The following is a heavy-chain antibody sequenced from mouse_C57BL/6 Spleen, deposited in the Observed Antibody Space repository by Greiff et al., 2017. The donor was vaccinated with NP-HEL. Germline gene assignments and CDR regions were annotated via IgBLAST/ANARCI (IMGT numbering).Heavy chain of an antibody. J-gene: IGHJ1*03. V-gene: IGHV1-15*01. CDR1: GYTFTDYE. CDR2: IDPETGGT. CDR3: TRRWDYDPYWYFDV. Sequence: QVQLQQSGAELVRPGASVTLSCKASGYTFTDYEMHWVKQTPVHGLEWIGAIDPETGGTAYNQKFKGKAILTADKSSSTAYMELRSLTSEYSAVYYCTRRWDYDPYWYFDVWGTGTTVTVSS. D-gene: IGHD2-4*01.